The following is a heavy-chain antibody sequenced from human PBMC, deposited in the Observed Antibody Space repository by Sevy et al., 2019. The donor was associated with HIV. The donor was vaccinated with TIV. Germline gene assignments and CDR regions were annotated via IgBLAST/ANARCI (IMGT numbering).Heavy chain of an antibody. D-gene: IGHD6-6*01. J-gene: IGHJ4*02. CDR1: GGSFSGYY. Sequence: SETLSLTCAVYGGSFSGYYWSWIRQPPGKGLEWIGEINHSGSTNYNPSLKSRVTRSVDTSKNQFSLKLSSVTAADTAVYYCARGEYSSSSGLLGYWGQGILVTVSS. V-gene: IGHV4-34*01. CDR3: ARGEYSSSSGLLGY. CDR2: INHSGST.